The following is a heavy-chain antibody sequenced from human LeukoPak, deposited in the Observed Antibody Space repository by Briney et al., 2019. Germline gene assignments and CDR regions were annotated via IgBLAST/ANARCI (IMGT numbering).Heavy chain of an antibody. V-gene: IGHV3-11*03. Sequence: PGGSLRLSCAASGFTFSDSYMSWIRQAPGKGLEWISYISDSSFYTNYADSVKGRFSISKDNAKNSLYLQMNSLRAEDTAVYYCARISRDVSISRDGYNTYFDYWGQGTLVTVSS. CDR3: ARISRDVSISRDGYNTYFDY. CDR2: ISDSSFYT. CDR1: GFTFSDSY. D-gene: IGHD5-24*01. J-gene: IGHJ4*02.